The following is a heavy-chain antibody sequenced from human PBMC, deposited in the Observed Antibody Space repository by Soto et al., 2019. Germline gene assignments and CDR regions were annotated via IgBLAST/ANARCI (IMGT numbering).Heavy chain of an antibody. V-gene: IGHV4-30-2*01. J-gene: IGHJ3*02. CDR3: ARDRGLYDILTGYYDAFDI. D-gene: IGHD3-9*01. CDR1: GDTISTGGYS. CDR2: TYHSGNP. Sequence: PSDTLSLTCGVSGDTISTGGYSWAWIRQPPGKALEWIGHTYHSGNPYYNPSLKSRVIISVDRSKNQFSLKVSSVTAADTAVYYCARDRGLYDILTGYYDAFDIWGQGTMVT.